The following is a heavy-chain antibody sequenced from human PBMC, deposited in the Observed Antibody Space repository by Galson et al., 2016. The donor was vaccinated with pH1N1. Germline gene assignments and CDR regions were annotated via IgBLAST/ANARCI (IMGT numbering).Heavy chain of an antibody. CDR2: IYYSGST. CDR3: ARRGIGEFLYYFDS. J-gene: IGHJ4*02. Sequence: ETLSLTCTVSGGSISSSSYYWDWIRQPPGKGLEWIGSIYYSGSTYYNPSHKSRVTISVDTSKNQFSLKLSSVTAADTAVYYCARRGIGEFLYYFDSWGQGTLVTVSS. CDR1: GGSISSSSYY. D-gene: IGHD3-10*01. V-gene: IGHV4-39*01.